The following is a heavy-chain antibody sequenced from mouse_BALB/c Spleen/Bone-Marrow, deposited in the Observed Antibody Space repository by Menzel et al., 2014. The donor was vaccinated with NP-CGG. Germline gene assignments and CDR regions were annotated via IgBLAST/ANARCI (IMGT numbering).Heavy chain of an antibody. CDR3: ARALIVSDY. J-gene: IGHJ2*01. CDR1: GFTFTDYY. CDR2: IRNKANGYTT. Sequence: EVKLVESGGGLVQPGGSLRLSCATSGFTFTDYYMSWVRQPPGKALEWLGFIRNKANGYTTEYSASVKGRFTISRDNSQSILYLQINTLRAEDSATYYCARALIVSDYWGQGTTLTVSS. V-gene: IGHV7-3*02. D-gene: IGHD6-2*01.